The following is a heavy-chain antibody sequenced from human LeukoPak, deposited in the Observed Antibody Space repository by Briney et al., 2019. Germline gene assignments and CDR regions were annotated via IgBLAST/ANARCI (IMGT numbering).Heavy chain of an antibody. CDR2: INPNSGGT. V-gene: IGHV1-2*02. J-gene: IGHJ6*02. CDR3: ARRRDYYYGMDV. CDR1: GYTFTGYY. Sequence: ASVKVSCKASGYTFTGYYMHWVRQAPGQGLEWMGWINPNSGGTNYAQKFQGRVTMTRDTSISTAYMEPSRLRSDDTAVYYCARRRDYYYGMDVWGQGTTVTVSS.